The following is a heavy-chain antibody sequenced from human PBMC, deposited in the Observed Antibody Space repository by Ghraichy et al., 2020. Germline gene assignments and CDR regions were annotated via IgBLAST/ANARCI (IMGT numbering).Heavy chain of an antibody. CDR1: GFTFSSYW. V-gene: IGHV3-74*01. Sequence: GGSLRLSCAASGFTFSSYWMHWVRQAPGKGLVWVSRINSDGSSTSYADSVKGRFTISRDNAKNTLYLQMNSLRAEDTAVYYCARAGDDYGDYLYYYYGMDVWGQGTTVTVSS. D-gene: IGHD4-17*01. CDR3: ARAGDDYGDYLYYYYGMDV. J-gene: IGHJ6*02. CDR2: INSDGSST.